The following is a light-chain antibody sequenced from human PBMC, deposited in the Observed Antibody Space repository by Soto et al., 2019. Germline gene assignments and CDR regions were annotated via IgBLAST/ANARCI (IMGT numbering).Light chain of an antibody. Sequence: IHMTHSPSTLSASVVDRVSITCRASQSLNSWLAWYQQKPGKAPKLLIYKTSTLESGVPSRFSGSGSGTEFTLTISNLQPDDFATYYCQQYNTYSFGQGTKVDI. J-gene: IGKJ2*01. CDR1: QSLNSW. V-gene: IGKV1-5*03. CDR2: KTS. CDR3: QQYNTYS.